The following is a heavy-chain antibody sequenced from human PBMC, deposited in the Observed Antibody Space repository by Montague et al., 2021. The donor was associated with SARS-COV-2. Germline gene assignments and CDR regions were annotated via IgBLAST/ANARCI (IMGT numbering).Heavy chain of an antibody. J-gene: IGHJ5*01. V-gene: IGHV4-61*02. D-gene: IGHD3-10*01. CDR1: GDSINNVNYF. CDR2: VYISGST. Sequence: TLSLTCSVFGDSINNVNYFWSWIRQPAGKGLEWIGCVYISGSTYYNPSLTSRVTMLLDKSANKLTLQLTSVTAADTAVYYCARVSGYGLGSSFNWFDSWGQGLVVTVSS. CDR3: ARVSGYGLGSSFNWFDS.